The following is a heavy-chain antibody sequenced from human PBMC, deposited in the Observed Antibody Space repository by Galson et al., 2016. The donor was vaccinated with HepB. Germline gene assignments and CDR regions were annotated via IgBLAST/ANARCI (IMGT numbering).Heavy chain of an antibody. J-gene: IGHJ5*02. CDR2: INPNSGGT. CDR3: ARGIIAALRVDP. Sequence: SVKVSCKASGYTFIGYYMHWVRQAPGQGLEWMGWINPNSGGTNYAQKFQGRVTMTRDTSISTAYMELSRLKSDDTAVYYCARGIIAALRVDPWGQGTLVTVSS. V-gene: IGHV1-2*02. CDR1: GYTFIGYY. D-gene: IGHD6-6*01.